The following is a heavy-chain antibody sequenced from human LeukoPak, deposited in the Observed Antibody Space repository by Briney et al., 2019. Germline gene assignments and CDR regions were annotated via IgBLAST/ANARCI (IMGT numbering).Heavy chain of an antibody. J-gene: IGHJ4*02. CDR2: TNPSGGST. D-gene: IGHD3-22*01. Sequence: GASVKVSCKASGYTFTSYYMHWVRQAPGQGLEWVGITNPSGGSTSYAQKFQGRVTMTRDTSTSTVYMELSSLRSEDTAVYYCARGGTGYYDSSGYLGYWGQGTLVTVSS. CDR3: ARGGTGYYDSSGYLGY. V-gene: IGHV1-46*01. CDR1: GYTFTSYY.